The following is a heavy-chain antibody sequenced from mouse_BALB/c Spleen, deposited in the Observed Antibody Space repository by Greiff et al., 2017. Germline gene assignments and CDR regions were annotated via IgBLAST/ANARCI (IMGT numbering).Heavy chain of an antibody. Sequence: EVKLQESGPGLVKPSQSLSLTCTVTGYSITSDYAWNWIRQFPGNKLEWMGYISYSGSTSYNPSLKSRISITRDTSKNQFFLQLNSVTTEDTATYYCARDCFDYWGQGTTLTVSS. J-gene: IGHJ2*01. CDR1: GYSITSDYA. CDR2: ISYSGST. CDR3: ARDCFDY. V-gene: IGHV3-2*02.